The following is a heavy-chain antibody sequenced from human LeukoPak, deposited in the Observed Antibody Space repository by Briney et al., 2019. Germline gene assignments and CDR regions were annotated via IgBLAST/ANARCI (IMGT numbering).Heavy chain of an antibody. Sequence: ASVKVSCKVSGYTLTELSMHWVRQAPGKGLEWMGVFDPEDGETIYAQKFQGRVTMTEDTSTDTAYMELSSLRSEDTAVYYCATSDLEYSSPPGDFDYWGQGTLVTVSS. J-gene: IGHJ4*02. CDR2: FDPEDGET. CDR3: ATSDLEYSSPPGDFDY. CDR1: GYTLTELS. D-gene: IGHD6-6*01. V-gene: IGHV1-24*01.